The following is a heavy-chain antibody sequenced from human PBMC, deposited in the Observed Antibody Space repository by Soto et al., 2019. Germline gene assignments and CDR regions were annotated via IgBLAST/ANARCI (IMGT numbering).Heavy chain of an antibody. CDR3: AKQPRSTLYYYGSGLQLSYYYGMDV. J-gene: IGHJ6*02. V-gene: IGHV4-39*01. CDR2: IYYSGST. CDR1: GASISSSSYY. Sequence: SETLSLTCTVSGASISSSSYYWGWIRQPPGKGLEWIGSIYYSGSTYYNPSLKSRVTISVDTSKNQFSLKLSSVTAADTAVYYCAKQPRSTLYYYGSGLQLSYYYGMDVWGQGTTVTVSS. D-gene: IGHD3-10*01.